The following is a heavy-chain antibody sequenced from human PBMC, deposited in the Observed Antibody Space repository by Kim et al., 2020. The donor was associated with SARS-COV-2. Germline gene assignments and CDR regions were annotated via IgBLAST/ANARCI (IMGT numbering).Heavy chain of an antibody. CDR1: GFTFTGYA. CDR2: IDGSDGTT. V-gene: IGHV3-23*01. Sequence: GGSLRLSCTTSGFTFTGYAMSWVRQAPGKGLEWVSSIDGSDGTTYFVDSVKGRFTISRDNSKNTLYLQMSTLRADDTAVYYCVKGGWGSIWDHRGPGTLV. D-gene: IGHD2-21*01. CDR3: VKGGWGSIWDH. J-gene: IGHJ4*02.